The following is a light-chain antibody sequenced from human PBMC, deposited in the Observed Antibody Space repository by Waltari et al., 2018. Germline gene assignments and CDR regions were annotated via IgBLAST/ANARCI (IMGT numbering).Light chain of an antibody. CDR3: QQFHSTPIT. V-gene: IGKV4-1*01. Sequence: DIVMTQSPDSLAVSLGERDTINCKASESVLYTSNNKNNLAWFQQKPGQPPKLLIYWASTRESGVPDRFSGSGSGTDFSLTISSLQAEDVAVYFCQQFHSTPITFGQGTRLEI. CDR2: WAS. CDR1: ESVLYTSNNKNN. J-gene: IGKJ5*01.